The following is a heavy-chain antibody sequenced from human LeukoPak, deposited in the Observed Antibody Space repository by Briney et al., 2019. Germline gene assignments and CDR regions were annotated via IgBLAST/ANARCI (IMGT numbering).Heavy chain of an antibody. V-gene: IGHV4-59*01. Sequence: SETLSLTCTVSGGSISSYYWSWIRQPPGKGLEWIGYIYYSGSTNYNPSLKSRATISVDTSKNQFSLKLSSVTAADTAVYYCAVSIAARPGPLGYWGQGTLVTVSS. CDR1: GGSISSYY. J-gene: IGHJ4*02. D-gene: IGHD6-6*01. CDR3: AVSIAARPGPLGY. CDR2: IYYSGST.